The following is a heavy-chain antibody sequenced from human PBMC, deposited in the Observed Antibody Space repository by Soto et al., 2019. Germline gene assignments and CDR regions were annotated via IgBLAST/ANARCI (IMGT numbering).Heavy chain of an antibody. V-gene: IGHV4-31*03. CDR3: ARDTHMITHEGWFDP. J-gene: IGHJ5*02. CDR2: VYYSGST. Sequence: QVQLQESCPGLVKPSQTLSLTCTVSGGSISSGGYYWSWIRQHPGKGLEWIGYVYYSGSTYYNPSLKSRVTISVDTSKNQFSLKPSSVTAADTAVYYCARDTHMITHEGWFDPWGQGTLVTVSS. CDR1: GGSISSGGYY. D-gene: IGHD3-16*01.